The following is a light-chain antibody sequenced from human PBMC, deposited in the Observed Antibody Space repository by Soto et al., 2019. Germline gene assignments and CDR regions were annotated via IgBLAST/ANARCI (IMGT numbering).Light chain of an antibody. CDR2: DAS. CDR1: QSVSTY. Sequence: EIVLTQSPAALSLSPGDRATLSCRASQSVSTYLAWYQQKPGQAPRLLIYDASNRATGIPARFSGSGSGTDFTLTISSLEPEDFALYYCKQRSNWPPFTFGQGTKLEIK. CDR3: KQRSNWPPFT. J-gene: IGKJ2*01. V-gene: IGKV3-11*01.